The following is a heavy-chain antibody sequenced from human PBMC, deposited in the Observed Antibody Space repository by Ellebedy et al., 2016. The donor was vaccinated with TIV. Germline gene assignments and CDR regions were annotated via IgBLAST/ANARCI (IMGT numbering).Heavy chain of an antibody. CDR3: ARTVVPAARSYYYYGMDV. J-gene: IGHJ6*02. CDR1: GFTFSSYT. Sequence: PGGSLRLSCGATGFTFSSYTLNWVRQAPGKGLEWVSSISTSSSYIYYADSVKGRFTISRDNAKNSLYLQMNSLRAEDTAVYYCARTVVPAARSYYYYGMDVWGQGTTVTVSS. V-gene: IGHV3-21*01. CDR2: ISTSSSYI. D-gene: IGHD2-2*01.